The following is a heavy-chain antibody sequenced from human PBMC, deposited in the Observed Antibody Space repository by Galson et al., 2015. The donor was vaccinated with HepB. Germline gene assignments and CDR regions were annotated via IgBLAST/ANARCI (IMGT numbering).Heavy chain of an antibody. CDR3: ARDQVAGQYWYFDL. CDR1: GGSFSGYY. CDR2: INHSGST. V-gene: IGHV4-34*01. J-gene: IGHJ2*01. D-gene: IGHD6-19*01. Sequence: TLSLTCAVYGGSFSGYYWSWIRQPPGKGLEWIAEINHSGSTNYNPSLKSRVTISVDTSKNQFSLKLSSVTAADTAVYYCARDQVAGQYWYFDLWGRGTLVTVSS.